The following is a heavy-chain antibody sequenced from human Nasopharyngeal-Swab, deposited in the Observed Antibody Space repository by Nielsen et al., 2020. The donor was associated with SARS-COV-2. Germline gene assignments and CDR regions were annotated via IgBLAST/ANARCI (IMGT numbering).Heavy chain of an antibody. CDR2: IDPSDSYT. CDR1: GYSFTSYW. D-gene: IGHD1-7*01. V-gene: IGHV5-10-1*01. J-gene: IGHJ4*02. Sequence: GESLKISCKGSGYSFTSYWTSWVRQMPGKGLEWMGRIDPSDSYTNYSPSFQGHVTISADKSISTAYLQWSSLKASDTAMYYCARFSSGTIPSVDYWGQGTLVTVSS. CDR3: ARFSSGTIPSVDY.